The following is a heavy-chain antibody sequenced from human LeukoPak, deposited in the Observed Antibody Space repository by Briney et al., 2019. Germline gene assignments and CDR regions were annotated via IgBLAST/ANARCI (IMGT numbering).Heavy chain of an antibody. CDR1: GYTLTELS. CDR2: FDPEDGET. Sequence: ASVKVSCKVSGYTLTELSMHWVRQAPGKGLEWMGGFDPEDGETIYAQKFQGRVTMTEDTSTDTAYMELSSLRSEDTAVYYCATIYRNYHYYGMDVWGQGTTVTVSS. D-gene: IGHD1-14*01. V-gene: IGHV1-24*01. CDR3: ATIYRNYHYYGMDV. J-gene: IGHJ6*02.